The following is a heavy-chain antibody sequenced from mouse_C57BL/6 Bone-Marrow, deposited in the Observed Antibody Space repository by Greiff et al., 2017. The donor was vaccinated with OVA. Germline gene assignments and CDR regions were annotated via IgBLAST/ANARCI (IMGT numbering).Heavy chain of an antibody. CDR1: GFTFSDYG. V-gene: IGHV5-17*01. J-gene: IGHJ2*01. CDR2: ISSGSSTI. D-gene: IGHD3-2*02. CDR3: ARGGRLRGDY. Sequence: EVMLVESGGGLVKPGGSLKLSCAASGFTFSDYGMHWVRQAPEKGLEWVAYISSGSSTIYYAATVTGRFTISSANATNTLFLQMTRLRSEDTAKYYCARGGRLRGDYWGQGTTLTVSS.